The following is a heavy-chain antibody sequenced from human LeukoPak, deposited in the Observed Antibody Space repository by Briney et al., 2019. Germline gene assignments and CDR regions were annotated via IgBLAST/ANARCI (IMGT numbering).Heavy chain of an antibody. J-gene: IGHJ4*02. V-gene: IGHV1-24*01. D-gene: IGHD3-9*01. CDR3: ATDLILTGYYTPFDY. CDR2: FDPEDGET. CDR1: GYTLTELS. Sequence: GASVKVSCKVSGYTLTELSMHWVRQAPGKGLEWMGGFDPEDGETIYAQKFQGRVTMTEDTSTDTAYMELSSLRSEDTAVYYCATDLILTGYYTPFDYWGQGTLVTVSS.